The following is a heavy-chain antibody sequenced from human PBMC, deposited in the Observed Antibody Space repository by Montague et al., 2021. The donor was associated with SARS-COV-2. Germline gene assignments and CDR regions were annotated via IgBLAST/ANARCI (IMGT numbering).Heavy chain of an antibody. Sequence: PALVKPTQTLTLTCTFSGSSLTISGGGVGWIRQPQGKPLEWLAPIYWDDEKRYTPSRKSRLTITKDTSKNQVVLTMTNMDPVDTATYYCAHRRTTVTSPYFDLWGRGTLVTVSS. J-gene: IGHJ2*01. V-gene: IGHV2-5*02. CDR1: GSSLTISGGG. CDR2: IYWDDEK. CDR3: AHRRTTVTSPYFDL. D-gene: IGHD4-17*01.